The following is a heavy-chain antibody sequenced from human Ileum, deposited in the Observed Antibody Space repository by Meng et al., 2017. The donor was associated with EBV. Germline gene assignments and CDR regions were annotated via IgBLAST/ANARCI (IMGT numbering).Heavy chain of an antibody. V-gene: IGHV3-53*01. CDR3: ASKSEGYDH. Sequence: EGQLVESGGGLVKPGGSLRLSCAASGFTVSSNYMSWVRQAPGKGLEWVSVIYTGGSTYYADSVKGRFTISRDNSKNTLYLQMNSLRGEDTAVYYCASKSEGYDHWGQGTLVTVSS. CDR1: GFTVSSNY. J-gene: IGHJ4*02. CDR2: IYTGGST. D-gene: IGHD5-12*01.